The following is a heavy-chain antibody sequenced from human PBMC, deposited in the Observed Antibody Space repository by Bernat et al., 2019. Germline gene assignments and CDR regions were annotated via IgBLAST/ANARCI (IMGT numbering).Heavy chain of an antibody. D-gene: IGHD6-13*01. V-gene: IGHV1-69*01. CDR3: ARARDSSSWYGWFDP. Sequence: QVQLVQSGAEVKKPGPSVKVSCKASGCTFSSYAISWVRQAPGQGLGWMGGIIATVGTANYAQKFQGRVTVTADESTSTAYMELRSLSSEDTAVYYCARARDSSSWYGWFDPWGQGTLVTVSS. CDR2: IIATVGTA. CDR1: GCTFSSYA. J-gene: IGHJ5*02.